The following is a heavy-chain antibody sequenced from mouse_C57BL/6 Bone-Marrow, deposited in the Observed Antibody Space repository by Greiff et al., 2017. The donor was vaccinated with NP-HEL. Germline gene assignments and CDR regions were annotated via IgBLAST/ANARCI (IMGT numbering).Heavy chain of an antibody. J-gene: IGHJ4*01. V-gene: IGHV1-82*01. Sequence: QVQLQQSGPELVKPGASVKISCKASGYAFSSSWMNWVKQRPGQGLEWIGRIYPGDGDTNYNGKFKGKATLTADKSSSTAYMQLSSLTSEDSAVYFCADDGSSFFYAMDYWGQGTSVTVSS. CDR2: IYPGDGDT. D-gene: IGHD1-1*01. CDR3: ADDGSSFFYAMDY. CDR1: GYAFSSSW.